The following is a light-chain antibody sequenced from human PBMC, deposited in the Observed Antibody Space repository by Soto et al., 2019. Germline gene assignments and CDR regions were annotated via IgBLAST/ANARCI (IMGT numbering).Light chain of an antibody. CDR2: DAS. CDR3: QQYDNLPRT. Sequence: DLQMTQSPSSLSASVGDRVTITCQASQDISNYLNWYQQKPGKAPKLLIYDASNLETGVPSRFSGSGSGTDFTFTISSLQPEDIATYYCQQYDNLPRTFCQGTKLEIK. J-gene: IGKJ2*01. V-gene: IGKV1-33*01. CDR1: QDISNY.